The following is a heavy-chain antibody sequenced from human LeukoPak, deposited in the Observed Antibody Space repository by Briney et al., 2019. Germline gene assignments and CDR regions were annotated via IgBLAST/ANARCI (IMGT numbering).Heavy chain of an antibody. D-gene: IGHD6-19*01. CDR3: ARGWQWLAPGPDY. Sequence: SETLSLTCTVSGASISSGGYYWSWIRQHPGKGLEWIGYMYYSGNTYYNPSLKSRVTISVDTSKNQFSLRLSSVTAADTAMYYCARGWQWLAPGPDYWGQGTLVTVSS. V-gene: IGHV4-31*03. CDR1: GASISSGGYY. CDR2: MYYSGNT. J-gene: IGHJ4*02.